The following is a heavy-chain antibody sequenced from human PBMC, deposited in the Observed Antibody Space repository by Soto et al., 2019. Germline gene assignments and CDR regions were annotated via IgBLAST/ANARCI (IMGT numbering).Heavy chain of an antibody. CDR1: GFSFSNYA. CDR2: IEISGRAT. Sequence: EVQLLESGGGLVQPGGSLRLSCIASGFSFSNYAMIWVRQAPGKGPEWVSSIEISGRATYYADAVKGRFTISRDDSKNAVYLPMNSLRGEDPAVYFCAKGDGGYFDHWGQGSLVTVSS. CDR3: AKGDGGYFDH. J-gene: IGHJ4*02. V-gene: IGHV3-23*05. D-gene: IGHD3-16*01.